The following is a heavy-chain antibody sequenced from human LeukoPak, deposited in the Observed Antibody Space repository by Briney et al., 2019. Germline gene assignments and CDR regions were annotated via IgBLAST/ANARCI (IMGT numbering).Heavy chain of an antibody. J-gene: IGHJ4*02. V-gene: IGHV4-30-2*01. D-gene: IGHD3-10*01. Sequence: PSETLSLTCTVSGVSISSGGYYWRWIRQPPGKGLEWIGYIYHSGSTYYNPSLKSRVTISVDRSKNQFSLKLSSVTAADTAVYYCAKDEALLWFGEPVDYWGQGTLVTVSS. CDR1: GVSISSGGYY. CDR2: IYHSGST. CDR3: AKDEALLWFGEPVDY.